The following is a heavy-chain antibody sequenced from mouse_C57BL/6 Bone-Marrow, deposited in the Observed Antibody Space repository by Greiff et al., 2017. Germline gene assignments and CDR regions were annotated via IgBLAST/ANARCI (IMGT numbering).Heavy chain of an antibody. Sequence: QVQLQQSGAELVKPGASVKLSCKASGYTFTSYWMHWVKQRPGQGLEWIGMIHPDSGSTNYNEKFKSKATLTADKSSSTAYMQLSSLTSEYSAVYYCACYDCFAYWGQGTLVTVSA. J-gene: IGHJ3*01. CDR1: GYTFTSYW. V-gene: IGHV1-64*01. CDR2: IHPDSGST. CDR3: ACYDCFAY. D-gene: IGHD2-4*01.